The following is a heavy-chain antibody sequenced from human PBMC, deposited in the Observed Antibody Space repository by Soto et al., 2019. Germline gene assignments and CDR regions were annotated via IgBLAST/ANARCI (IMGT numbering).Heavy chain of an antibody. CDR3: AREGNLGRWIQPLDS. J-gene: IGHJ4*02. D-gene: IGHD2-2*03. V-gene: IGHV4-61*03. CDR1: GFSLSTSGMC. CDR2: IHYNGNT. Sequence: SGPTLVNPTQTLTLTCTFSGFSLSTSGMCVSWIRQPPGKALEWIGNIHYNGNTKYSPSLKSRVTMSVDTSKNHFSLKLFSVTTADTSLFFCAREGNLGRWIQPLDSWGQGTLVTVSS.